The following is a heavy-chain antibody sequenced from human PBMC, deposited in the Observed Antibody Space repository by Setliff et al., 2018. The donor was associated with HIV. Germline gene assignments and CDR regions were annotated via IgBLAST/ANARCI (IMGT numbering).Heavy chain of an antibody. CDR2: IDTGGNS. CDR3: SRDLPYYNWFYSPGPGGFDC. V-gene: IGHV4-61*09. J-gene: IGHJ4*02. D-gene: IGHD3-3*01. Sequence: SETLSLTCTVSGGPISSSNYYWSWIRQPAGKGLEWIGHIDTGGNSNYNPSLKSRVTISIHTSKKQFSLNLTAVTAADTAVYYCSRDLPYYNWFYSPGPGGFDCWGQGNLVTVSS. CDR1: GGPISSSNYY.